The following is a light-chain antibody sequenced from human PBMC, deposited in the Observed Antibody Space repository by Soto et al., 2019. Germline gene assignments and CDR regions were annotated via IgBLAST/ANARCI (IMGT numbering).Light chain of an antibody. V-gene: IGLV2-23*02. Sequence: QSALTQPASVSGSPGQSITISCTGTSSDVGSYNLVSWYQQHPGKAPKLMFYEVSKRPSGVSNRFSDSKSGNTASLTISGLQAEDEADYYCCSYAGSSTWVFGGGTKLTVL. CDR3: CSYAGSSTWV. CDR2: EVS. J-gene: IGLJ3*02. CDR1: SSDVGSYNL.